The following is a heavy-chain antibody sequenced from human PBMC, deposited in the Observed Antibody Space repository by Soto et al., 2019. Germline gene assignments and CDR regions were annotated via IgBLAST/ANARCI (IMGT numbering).Heavy chain of an antibody. J-gene: IGHJ4*02. CDR3: ARNTKRGDYISSDY. V-gene: IGHV1-69*02. CDR2: IIPILGIA. CDR1: GGTFSSYT. Sequence: QVQLVQSGAEVKKPGSSVKVSCKASGGTFSSYTISWVRQAPGQGLEWMGRIIPILGIAKYAQKFQGRVTITADKSTSTAYMELSSLRSEDTAVYYCARNTKRGDYISSDYWGQGTLVTVSS. D-gene: IGHD2-21*02.